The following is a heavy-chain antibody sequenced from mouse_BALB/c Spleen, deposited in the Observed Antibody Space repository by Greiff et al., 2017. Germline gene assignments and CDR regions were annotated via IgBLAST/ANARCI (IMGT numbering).Heavy chain of an antibody. CDR2: ISDGGSYT. J-gene: IGHJ4*01. CDR3: ARVDGPSYAMDY. Sequence: EVKLMESGGGLVKPGGSLKLSCAASGFTFSDYYMYWVRQTPEKRLEWVATISDGGSYTYYPDSVKGRFTISRDNAKNNLYLQMSSLKSEDTAMYYCARVDGPSYAMDYWGQGTSVTVSS. V-gene: IGHV5-4*02. D-gene: IGHD2-3*01. CDR1: GFTFSDYY.